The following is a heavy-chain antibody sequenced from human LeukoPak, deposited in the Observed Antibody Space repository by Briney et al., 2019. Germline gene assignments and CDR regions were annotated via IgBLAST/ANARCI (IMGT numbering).Heavy chain of an antibody. V-gene: IGHV3-7*01. J-gene: IGHJ6*02. CDR3: ARADGDGYYYYYGMDV. Sequence: GGSLRLSCAASGFTFNTFWMNWVRQAPGKGLEWVANIKQDGSEKYYVDSVKGRFTISRDNAKNSLYLQMDSLRAEDTALYYCARADGDGYYYYYGMDVWGQGTTVTISS. CDR1: GFTFNTFW. CDR2: IKQDGSEK. D-gene: IGHD4-17*01.